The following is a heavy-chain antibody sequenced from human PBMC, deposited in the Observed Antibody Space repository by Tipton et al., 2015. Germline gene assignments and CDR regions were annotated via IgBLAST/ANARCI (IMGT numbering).Heavy chain of an antibody. CDR1: GDSLSSGGHS. V-gene: IGHV4-30-2*01. Sequence: TLSLTCTVSGDSLSSGGHSWSWVRQPPGKTPEWIGYIFHSGSTDYNPSLKSRVTISVDVSRNQFSLRLISLTAADTAVYYCARGLRGEWFGLYYFDNWGQGTLVTVSS. D-gene: IGHD3-3*01. CDR3: ARGLRGEWFGLYYFDN. J-gene: IGHJ4*02. CDR2: IFHSGST.